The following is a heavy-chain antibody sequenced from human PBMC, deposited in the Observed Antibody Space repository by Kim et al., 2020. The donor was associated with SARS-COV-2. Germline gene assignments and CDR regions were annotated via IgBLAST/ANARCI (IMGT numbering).Heavy chain of an antibody. CDR3: ARYLYRAIPY. V-gene: IGHV3-7*03. D-gene: IGHD3-16*01. CDR1: GFTFNTFY. Sequence: GGSLRLSCAASGFTFNTFYMTWVRQTPGKGLEWVAHISGDGRDKQYVDSVKGRFTISRDNAKNSLFLQMNSLRAEDTAFYYCARYLYRAIPYWGPGTLVTVSS. J-gene: IGHJ4*02. CDR2: ISGDGRDK.